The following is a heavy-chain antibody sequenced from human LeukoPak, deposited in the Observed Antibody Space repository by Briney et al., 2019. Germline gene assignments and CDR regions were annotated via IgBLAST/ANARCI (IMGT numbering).Heavy chain of an antibody. J-gene: IGHJ2*01. V-gene: IGHV4-59*08. Sequence: SETLSLTCTVSGGSISSYYWSWIRQPPGKGLEWIGYIYYSGSTTYNPSHKSRVTISVDTSKNQFSLKLSSVTAADTAVYYCARRIWADWYFDLWGRGTLVTVSS. D-gene: IGHD6-19*01. CDR1: GGSISSYY. CDR2: IYYSGST. CDR3: ARRIWADWYFDL.